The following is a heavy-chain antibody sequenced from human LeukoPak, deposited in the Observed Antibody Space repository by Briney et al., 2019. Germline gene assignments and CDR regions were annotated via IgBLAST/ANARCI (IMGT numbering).Heavy chain of an antibody. CDR3: ARDGPGVWSSGDSSNWFDP. CDR2: INPNSGGS. D-gene: IGHD2-21*02. CDR1: GYTFTGYY. V-gene: IGHV1-2*02. J-gene: IGHJ5*02. Sequence: GASVKVSCKASGYTFTGYYMHWVRQAPGQGLEWMGWINPNSGGSNYAQKFQGRVTMTRDTSISTAYMELSRLRSDDTAVCYCARDGPGVWSSGDSSNWFDPWGQGTLVTVSS.